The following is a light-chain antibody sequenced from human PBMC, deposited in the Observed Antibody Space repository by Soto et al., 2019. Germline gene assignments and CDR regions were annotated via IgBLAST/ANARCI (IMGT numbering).Light chain of an antibody. Sequence: QSVVTQPPSASGTPGQRVTISCSGSSSNIGTNTVNWYQHLPGTAPKPLIFSNNQRPSGVPARFSGSKSGTSASLAISGLQSADEADYYCAAWDDSLNGPVFGGGTKLTVL. CDR3: AAWDDSLNGPV. J-gene: IGLJ3*02. CDR2: SNN. CDR1: SSNIGTNT. V-gene: IGLV1-44*01.